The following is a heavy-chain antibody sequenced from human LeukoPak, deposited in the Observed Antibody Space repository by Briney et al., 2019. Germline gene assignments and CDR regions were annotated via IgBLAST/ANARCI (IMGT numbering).Heavy chain of an antibody. CDR1: GFSFSSYS. Sequence: GGSLRLSCAASGFSFSSYSMTWVRQAAGKGRDWVSAISGSISDSDDSTYYADSVKGRFTISRDNSKNTLYLQMNSLRVEDTAVYYCAKGAGYSYGWTDYWGQGTLVPVSS. V-gene: IGHV3-23*01. J-gene: IGHJ4*02. D-gene: IGHD5-18*01. CDR3: AKGAGYSYGWTDY. CDR2: ISGSISDSDDST.